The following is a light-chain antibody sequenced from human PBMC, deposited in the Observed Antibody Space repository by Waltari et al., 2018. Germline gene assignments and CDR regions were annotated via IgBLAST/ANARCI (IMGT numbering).Light chain of an antibody. J-gene: IGKJ1*01. CDR2: GAF. V-gene: IGKV3D-15*01. CDR1: QSVSGH. Sequence: EIVMTQSPATLSVSPGERATLSCRASQSVSGHLAWYPQKPGQAPRLIIHGAFTRATGIADRFSGSGSGTEFSLSISSLQSEDFAIYYCQQYDDGPPWTFGQGTKVEL. CDR3: QQYDDGPPWT.